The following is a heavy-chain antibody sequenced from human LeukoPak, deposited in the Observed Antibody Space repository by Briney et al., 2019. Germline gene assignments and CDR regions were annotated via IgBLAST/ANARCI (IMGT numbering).Heavy chain of an antibody. CDR2: IWFDGSNK. CDR3: TRALDRY. J-gene: IGHJ4*02. D-gene: IGHD3/OR15-3a*01. V-gene: IGHV3-33*01. Sequence: QPGRSLRLSCAASGLTFSSFGMHWVRQAPGKGLEWVAIIWFDGSNKYYADSVKGRFTISRDNAKNTLYLQMNSLRAEDTAVYFCTRALDRYWGQGTLVTVSS. CDR1: GLTFSSFG.